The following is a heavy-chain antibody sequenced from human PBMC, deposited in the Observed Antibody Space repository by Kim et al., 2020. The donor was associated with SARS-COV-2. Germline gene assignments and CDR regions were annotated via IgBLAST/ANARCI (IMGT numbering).Heavy chain of an antibody. CDR1: GGSISSSSYY. V-gene: IGHV4-39*07. D-gene: IGHD6-13*01. CDR2: IYYSGST. CDR3: AREIVSIAAAGTCFDY. Sequence: SETLSLTCTVSGGSISSSSYYWGWIRQPPGKGLEWIGSIYYSGSTYCNPSLKSRVTISVDTSKNQFSLKLSSVTAADTAVYYCAREIVSIAAAGTCFDYWGQGTLVTVSS. J-gene: IGHJ4*02.